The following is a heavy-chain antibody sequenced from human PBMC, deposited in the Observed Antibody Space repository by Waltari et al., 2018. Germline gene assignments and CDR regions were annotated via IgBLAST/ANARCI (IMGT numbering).Heavy chain of an antibody. D-gene: IGHD7-27*01. Sequence: EVQLVESGGGLVQPGGSLKLSCAASGFTFSGSAMHWVRQASGKGLEWGGRIRSKANSYATAYAASVKGRFTISRDDSKNTAYLQMNSLKTEDTAVYYCTRHEDDWGSGGYWGQGTLVTVSS. CDR3: TRHEDDWGSGGY. V-gene: IGHV3-73*01. J-gene: IGHJ4*02. CDR2: IRSKANSYAT. CDR1: GFTFSGSA.